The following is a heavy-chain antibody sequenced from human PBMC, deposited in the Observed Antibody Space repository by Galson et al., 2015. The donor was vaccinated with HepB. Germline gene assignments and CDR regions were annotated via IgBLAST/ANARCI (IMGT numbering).Heavy chain of an antibody. D-gene: IGHD6-13*01. CDR1: GFTFSNAW. J-gene: IGHJ4*02. CDR3: TTGDSSNCLDY. Sequence: SLRLSCAASGFTFSNAWMNWVRQAPGKGLEWVGRIKSKTDGGTTDYAAPVKGRFTISRDDSTNTLYLQMNSLKTEDTAVYYCTTGDSSNCLDYWGQGTLVTVSS. V-gene: IGHV3-15*07. CDR2: IKSKTDGGTT.